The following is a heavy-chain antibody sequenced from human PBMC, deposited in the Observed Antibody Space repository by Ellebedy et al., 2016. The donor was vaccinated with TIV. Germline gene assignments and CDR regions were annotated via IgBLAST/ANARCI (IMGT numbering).Heavy chain of an antibody. D-gene: IGHD3-16*01. CDR1: GFTFGSFA. J-gene: IGHJ4*02. CDR3: AKGSSSGFNYDRVGFQY. V-gene: IGHV3-23*01. Sequence: GGSLRLSCAASGFTFGSFAMHWVRQAPGKGLEWLSVISADSSSSYHADSVKGRFTITRDNSKNTLYLQMNRLRPEDTAVYYCAKGSSSGFNYDRVGFQYWGQGTLVSVSS. CDR2: ISADSSSS.